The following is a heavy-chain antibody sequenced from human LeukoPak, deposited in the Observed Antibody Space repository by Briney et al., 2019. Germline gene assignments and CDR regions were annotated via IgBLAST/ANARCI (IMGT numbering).Heavy chain of an antibody. CDR2: ISYDGSNK. D-gene: IGHD3-22*01. CDR3: AKDGDGWDYYDSSGYYYPDY. V-gene: IGHV3-30*18. J-gene: IGHJ4*02. Sequence: GRSLRLSCAASGFTFSSYGMHWVRQAPGKGLEWVAVISYDGSNKYYADSVKGRFTISRDNSKNMLYLQMNSLRAEDTAVYYCAKDGDGWDYYDSSGYYYPDYWGQGTLVTVSS. CDR1: GFTFSSYG.